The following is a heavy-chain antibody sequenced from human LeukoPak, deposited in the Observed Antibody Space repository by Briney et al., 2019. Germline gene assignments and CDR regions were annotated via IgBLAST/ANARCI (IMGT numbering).Heavy chain of an antibody. CDR1: GFSLNSYG. D-gene: IGHD2-8*02. V-gene: IGHV3-23*01. J-gene: IGHJ6*03. CDR2: ISGSGGST. Sequence: GGALRLSCAASGFSLNSYGMSWVRQAPGKGLEWVSAISGSGGSTYYADSVKGRFTISRDNSENTLYLQMNSLRAEDTAVYYCAKCPGLLVNYYYYYMDVWGKGTTVTISS. CDR3: AKCPGLLVNYYYYYMDV.